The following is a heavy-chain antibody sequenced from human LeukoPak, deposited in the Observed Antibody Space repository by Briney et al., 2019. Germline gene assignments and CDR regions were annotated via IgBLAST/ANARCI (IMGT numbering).Heavy chain of an antibody. CDR3: AKDRAYYSDY. J-gene: IGHJ4*02. Sequence: GGSLRLSCAASGFTFSSYAMRWLRQAPGKGLEWVSAISGSGGSTYYADSVKGRFTISRDNSKNTLYLQMNSLRAEDTAVYYCAKDRAYYSDYWGQGTLVTVSS. V-gene: IGHV3-23*01. D-gene: IGHD3-10*01. CDR1: GFTFSSYA. CDR2: ISGSGGST.